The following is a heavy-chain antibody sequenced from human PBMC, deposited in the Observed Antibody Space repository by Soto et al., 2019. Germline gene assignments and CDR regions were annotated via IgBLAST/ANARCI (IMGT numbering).Heavy chain of an antibody. V-gene: IGHV3-33*01. Sequence: QVQLVESGGGVVQPGRSLSLSCAASGFAFSNYGMHWVRQAPGKGLERVAVIWYDGSNKYYADSVKGRFTISRDNSKNTLYVQMNSLRAEDTAVYYCARSGDHDYYYAMDVWGQGTTVTVSS. D-gene: IGHD2-21*02. J-gene: IGHJ6*02. CDR1: GFAFSNYG. CDR2: IWYDGSNK. CDR3: ARSGDHDYYYAMDV.